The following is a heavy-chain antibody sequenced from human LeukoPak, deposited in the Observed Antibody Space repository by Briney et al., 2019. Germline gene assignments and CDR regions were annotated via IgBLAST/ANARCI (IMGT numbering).Heavy chain of an antibody. CDR1: GGSISSGDYY. CDR3: ARVTTVVSPFDY. D-gene: IGHD4-23*01. CDR2: IYYSGST. V-gene: IGHV4-30-4*08. J-gene: IGHJ4*02. Sequence: SETLSLTCTVSGGSISSGDYYWSWIRQPPGKCLEWIGYIYYSGSTYYNPSLKSRVTISVDTSKNQFSLKLSSVTAADTAVYYCARVTTVVSPFDYWGQGTLVTVSS.